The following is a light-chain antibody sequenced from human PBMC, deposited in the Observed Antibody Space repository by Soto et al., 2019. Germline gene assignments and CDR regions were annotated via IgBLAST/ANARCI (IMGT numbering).Light chain of an antibody. Sequence: EIVLTQSPGTLSLSPGERATLSCRASQSVSSNLAWYQQKPGQAPRLLIYDASNRATGIPARFSGSGSGTDFTLTISSLQPEDFATYYCQQADSFPITFGQGTRLEI. CDR3: QQADSFPIT. V-gene: IGKV3-11*01. CDR2: DAS. CDR1: QSVSSN. J-gene: IGKJ5*01.